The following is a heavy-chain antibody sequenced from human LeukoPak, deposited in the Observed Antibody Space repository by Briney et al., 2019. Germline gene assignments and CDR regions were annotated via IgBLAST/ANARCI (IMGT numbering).Heavy chain of an antibody. J-gene: IGHJ5*02. V-gene: IGHV3-7*01. CDR2: IKQDGSEK. Sequence: PGGSLRLSCVASGFTFSSYWMSWVRQTPGKGLEWVANIKQDGSEKNHVDSVKGRFTISRDNAKNSLYLQMNSLRVDDTAVYYCARERGSGSYHPFDPWGQGTLATVSS. D-gene: IGHD3-10*01. CDR1: GFTFSSYW. CDR3: ARERGSGSYHPFDP.